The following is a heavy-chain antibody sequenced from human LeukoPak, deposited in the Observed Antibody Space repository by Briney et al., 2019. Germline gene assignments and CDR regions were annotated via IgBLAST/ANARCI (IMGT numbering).Heavy chain of an antibody. Sequence: ASVKVSCKASGYTFTGYYMHWVRQAPGQGLEWMGWINPNSGGTNYAQKFQGRVTMTRDTSISTAYMELSRLRSDDTAVYYCARDPGGQWLVLGKDYWGQGTLVTVSS. D-gene: IGHD6-19*01. CDR2: INPNSGGT. J-gene: IGHJ4*02. CDR3: ARDPGGQWLVLGKDY. CDR1: GYTFTGYY. V-gene: IGHV1-2*02.